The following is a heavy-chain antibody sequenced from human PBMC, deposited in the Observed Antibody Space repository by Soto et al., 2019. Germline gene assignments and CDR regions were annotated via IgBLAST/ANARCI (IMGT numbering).Heavy chain of an antibody. CDR2: ISSSSSTI. CDR1: GFTFSSYS. Sequence: PGGSLRLSCAASGFTFSSYSMNWVRQAPGKGLEWVSYISSSSSTIYYADSVKGRFTISRDNANNSLFLQINSLRDEDTAFYYCARIRTYYYDSSGPVDYWGQGTLVTVSS. D-gene: IGHD3-22*01. J-gene: IGHJ4*02. V-gene: IGHV3-48*02. CDR3: ARIRTYYYDSSGPVDY.